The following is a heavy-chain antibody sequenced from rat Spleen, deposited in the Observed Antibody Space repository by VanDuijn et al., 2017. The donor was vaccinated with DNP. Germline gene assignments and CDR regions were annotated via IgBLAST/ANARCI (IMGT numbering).Heavy chain of an antibody. J-gene: IGHJ2*01. CDR2: ISANGGSL. D-gene: IGHD1-10*01. Sequence: EVQLVESGGGLVQPGRSLKLSCEVSNFTIGDYGMAWVRQAPMKGLEWVASISANGGSLRYRDSVKDRFTISRDNANNVLFLQMDNLRSEDTATYFCARHDNSDFDYWGQGVMVTVSS. CDR1: NFTIGDYG. V-gene: IGHV5S23*01. CDR3: ARHDNSDFDY.